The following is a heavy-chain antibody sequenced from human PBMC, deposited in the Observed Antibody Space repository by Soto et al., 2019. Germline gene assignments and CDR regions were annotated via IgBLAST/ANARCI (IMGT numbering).Heavy chain of an antibody. D-gene: IGHD3-9*01. J-gene: IGHJ4*02. CDR1: GGSVSSGSYY. CDR3: ARAVRYFAWLLRIGYCDY. V-gene: IGHV4-61*01. Sequence: QVQLQESGPGLVKPSETLSLTCTVSGGSVSSGSYYWSWIRQPPGKGLEWIGYIYYSGSTNYNPSLDTRVTISGATSKNQCSLKMSSVTAADTAVYYCARAVRYFAWLLRIGYCDYWCQGTLVTVSS. CDR2: IYYSGST.